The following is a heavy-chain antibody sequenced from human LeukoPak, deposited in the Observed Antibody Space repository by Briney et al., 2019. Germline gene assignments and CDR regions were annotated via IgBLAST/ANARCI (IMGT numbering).Heavy chain of an antibody. J-gene: IGHJ4*02. Sequence: GGSPRLSCAASGFTFSSHAMHWVRQAPGKGLEWVAVISYDGSNKYYADSVKGRFTISRDNSKNTLYLQMNSLRAEDTAVYYCASIPTYYYDSSGYPPFDYWGQGTLVTVSS. CDR3: ASIPTYYYDSSGYPPFDY. D-gene: IGHD3-22*01. CDR2: ISYDGSNK. CDR1: GFTFSSHA. V-gene: IGHV3-30*04.